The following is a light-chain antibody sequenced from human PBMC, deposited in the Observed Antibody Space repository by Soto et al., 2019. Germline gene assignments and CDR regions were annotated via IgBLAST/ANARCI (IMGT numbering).Light chain of an antibody. V-gene: IGLV2-14*01. CDR1: SSDVGGYNY. CDR2: EVT. Sequence: QSALTQPASVSASPGQSVTISCAGTSSDVGGYNYVSWYQQRPGRAPKLMIYEVTYRPSGVSNRFSGSKSGNTASLTISGRQAEDEADYYCTSYTTSSTLVFGTGTNVTVL. CDR3: TSYTTSSTLV. J-gene: IGLJ1*01.